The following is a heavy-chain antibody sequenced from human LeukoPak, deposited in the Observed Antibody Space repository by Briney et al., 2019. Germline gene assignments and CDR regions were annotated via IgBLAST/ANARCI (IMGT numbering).Heavy chain of an antibody. CDR2: IYYSGST. CDR1: GGSISSYY. Sequence: SETLPLTCTVSGGSISSYYWSWIQQPPGKGLEWIGYIYYSGSTNYNPSLKSRVTISVDTSKNQFSLKLSSVTAADTAVYYCARTTYCSSTSCPFDYWGQGTLVTVSP. CDR3: ARTTYCSSTSCPFDY. J-gene: IGHJ4*02. D-gene: IGHD2-2*01. V-gene: IGHV4-59*08.